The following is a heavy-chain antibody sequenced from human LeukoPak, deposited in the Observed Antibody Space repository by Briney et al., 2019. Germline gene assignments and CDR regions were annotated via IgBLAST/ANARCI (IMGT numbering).Heavy chain of an antibody. Sequence: PSETLSLTCTVSGGSISSSSYYWGWIRQPPGKGLEWIGSIYYSGSTYYNPSLKSRVTISVDTSKNQFSLKLSSVTAADTAVYYCARQGYCGGDCYSQYFDYWGQGTLVTASS. CDR1: GGSISSSSYY. J-gene: IGHJ4*02. D-gene: IGHD2-21*02. V-gene: IGHV4-39*01. CDR3: ARQGYCGGDCYSQYFDY. CDR2: IYYSGST.